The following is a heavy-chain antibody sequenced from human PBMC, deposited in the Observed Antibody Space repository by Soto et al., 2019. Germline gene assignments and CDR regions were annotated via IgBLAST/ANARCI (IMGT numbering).Heavy chain of an antibody. CDR1: GYTFTSYG. CDR3: ARDLGYAGGIAVAGDLGY. Sequence: QVQLVQSGAEVKKPGASVKVSCKASGYTFTSYGISWVRQAPGQGLEWMGWISAYIGNTNYAQKLQGRVTMTTDTSTSTAYMELTSLRSDDTAVYYCARDLGYAGGIAVAGDLGYWGQGTLVTVSS. V-gene: IGHV1-18*04. D-gene: IGHD6-19*01. J-gene: IGHJ4*02. CDR2: ISAYIGNT.